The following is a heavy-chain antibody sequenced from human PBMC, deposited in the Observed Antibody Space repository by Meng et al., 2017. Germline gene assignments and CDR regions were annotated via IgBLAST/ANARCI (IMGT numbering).Heavy chain of an antibody. V-gene: IGHV3-53*02. CDR1: GFTVSSNY. CDR2: IYSGGST. Sequence: QLVETAGGLSQPGGSLILSCAASGFTVSSNYMSWVRQAPGKGLEWVSVIYSGGSTYYADSVKGRFTISRDNSKNTLYLQMNSLRAEDTAVYYCARGGSYYSYWGQGTLVTVSS. CDR3: ARGGSYYSY. D-gene: IGHD1-26*01. J-gene: IGHJ4*02.